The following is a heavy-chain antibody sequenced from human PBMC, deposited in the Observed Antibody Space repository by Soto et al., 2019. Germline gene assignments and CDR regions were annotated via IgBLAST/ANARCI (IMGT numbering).Heavy chain of an antibody. CDR2: ISTYNGDT. CDR3: ARDLNSASYYSY. V-gene: IGHV1-18*01. Sequence: QVQLVQSGAEVKKPGASVKVSCKASGYSFTSYGISWVRQAPGQGLEWMGWISTYNGDTNYAQKLQGRLTMTTDTSTSTAYMEPRSLRSDDTAVYFCARDLNSASYYSYWGQGTLVTVSS. D-gene: IGHD1-26*01. J-gene: IGHJ4*02. CDR1: GYSFTSYG.